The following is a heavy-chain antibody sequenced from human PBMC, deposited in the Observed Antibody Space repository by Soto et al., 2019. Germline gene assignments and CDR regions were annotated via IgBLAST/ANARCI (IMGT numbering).Heavy chain of an antibody. V-gene: IGHV3-49*05. J-gene: IGHJ6*02. CDR3: TKYTYTSRYAYYGTDV. Sequence: KPGGSLRLSCTTSGFTFGDYAMSWSRQAPGKGLEWVGVIRSKAYGGTTDYAASVKGRFTISRDDSKSIAYLQMNSLKSEDTGVYYCTKYTYTSRYAYYGTDVWGHGTTVTVSS. CDR1: GFTFGDYA. D-gene: IGHD6-13*01. CDR2: IRSKAYGGTT.